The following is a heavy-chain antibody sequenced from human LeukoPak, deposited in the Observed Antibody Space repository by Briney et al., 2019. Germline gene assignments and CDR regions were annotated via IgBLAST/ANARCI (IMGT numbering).Heavy chain of an antibody. CDR3: ARHDPVGYYQHGMDV. V-gene: IGHV4-59*08. D-gene: IGHD2-15*01. CDR1: GGSISGYF. Sequence: SETLSLTCTVSGGSISGYFCSCIRQPPGQGLEFIGYIYYTGATLYNPSLKSRVTMSVDTSKNQFSLKLSSVTAADTAVYYCARHDPVGYYQHGMDVWGHGTTVTVSS. CDR2: IYYTGAT. J-gene: IGHJ6*02.